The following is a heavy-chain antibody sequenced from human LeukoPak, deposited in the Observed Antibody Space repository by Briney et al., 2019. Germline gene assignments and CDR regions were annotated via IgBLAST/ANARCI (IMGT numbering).Heavy chain of an antibody. V-gene: IGHV3-7*01. CDR2: INLGGSAK. J-gene: IGHJ4*02. CDR1: GFAFSDYW. D-gene: IGHD7-27*01. Sequence: GGSLRLSCSASGFAFSDYWMNWVRQAPGKGPEWVANINLGGSAKLYVDSVRGRCTISRDNAKNSLYLQLNSLRVEDTAVYYCAAWGLNNYWGQGTLVTVPS. CDR3: AAWGLNNY.